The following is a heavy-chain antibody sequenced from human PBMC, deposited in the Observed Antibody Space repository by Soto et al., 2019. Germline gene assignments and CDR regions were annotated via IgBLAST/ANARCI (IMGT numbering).Heavy chain of an antibody. D-gene: IGHD1-26*01. V-gene: IGHV1-69*13. J-gene: IGHJ6*01. CDR1: GGTFNKYV. CDR2: VIPKFGAP. Sequence: SVKVSCKASGGTFNKYVVGWVRQATGQGLEWMGKVIPKFGAPDYAQKFQGRVTITADVSANTVYMELSDLRPDDTAVYFCARDDSGSGLTNDYYYAMDVWGQGTTVTVSS. CDR3: ARDDSGSGLTNDYYYAMDV.